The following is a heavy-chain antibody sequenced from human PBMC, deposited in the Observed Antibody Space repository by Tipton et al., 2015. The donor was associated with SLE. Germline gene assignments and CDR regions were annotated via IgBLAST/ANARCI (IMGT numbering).Heavy chain of an antibody. Sequence: SLRLSCAASGFTFGNYAMSWVRQAPGKGLEWVSAISGSGSGAYYADSVKGRFTISRDNSKNMVYLQMSSLRAEDTAIYYCAKKVTTSTFDYWGQGTLVTVSS. D-gene: IGHD4-17*01. V-gene: IGHV3-23*01. CDR2: ISGSGSGA. CDR1: GFTFGNYA. J-gene: IGHJ4*02. CDR3: AKKVTTSTFDY.